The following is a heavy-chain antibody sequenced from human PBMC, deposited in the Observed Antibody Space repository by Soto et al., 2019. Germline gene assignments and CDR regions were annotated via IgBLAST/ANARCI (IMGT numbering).Heavy chain of an antibody. D-gene: IGHD2-2*01. CDR2: IIPIFGTA. Sequence: SVKVSCKASGGTFSSYAISWVRQAPGQGLEWMGGIIPIFGTANYAQKFQGRVTITADKSTSTAYMELSSLRSEDTAVYYCARSGYCSSTSCPFYYYYGMDVWGQGTLVTVSS. CDR3: ARSGYCSSTSCPFYYYYGMDV. V-gene: IGHV1-69*06. CDR1: GGTFSSYA. J-gene: IGHJ6*02.